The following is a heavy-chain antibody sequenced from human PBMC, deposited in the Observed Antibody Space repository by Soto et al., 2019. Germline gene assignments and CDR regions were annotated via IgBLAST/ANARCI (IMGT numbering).Heavy chain of an antibody. CDR1: GYTFTSYY. CDR3: ARDGVPAAHPYYYYYMDV. CDR2: INPSGGST. Sequence: ASVKVSCKASGYTFTSYYMRWVRQAPGQGLEWMGIINPSGGSTSYAQKFQGRVTMTRDTSISTAYMELSRLRSDDTAVYYCARDGVPAAHPYYYYYMDVWGKGTTVTVSS. V-gene: IGHV1-46*01. D-gene: IGHD2-2*01. J-gene: IGHJ6*03.